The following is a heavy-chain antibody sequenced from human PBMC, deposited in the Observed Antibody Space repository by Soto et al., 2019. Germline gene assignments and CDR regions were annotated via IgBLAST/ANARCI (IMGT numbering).Heavy chain of an antibody. V-gene: IGHV4-31*03. CDR2: ISNSGST. CDR3: ASSVQMATIPDL. CDR1: SGSLSTIGYY. Sequence: SETLSLTCSVSSGSLSTIGYYWSWIRQHPGKGLEWVGYISNSGSTYYNPSLKSRVAMSVDTSKNHVSLNLTSLTAADTAVYYCASSVQMATIPDLWGQGTLVTVSS. D-gene: IGHD5-12*01. J-gene: IGHJ5*02.